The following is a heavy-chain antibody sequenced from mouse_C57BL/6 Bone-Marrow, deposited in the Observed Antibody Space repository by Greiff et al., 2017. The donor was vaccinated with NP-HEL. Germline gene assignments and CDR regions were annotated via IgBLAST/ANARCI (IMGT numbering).Heavy chain of an antibody. CDR2: INPNNGGT. J-gene: IGHJ4*01. Sequence: VQLQQSGPELVKPGASVKISCKASGYTFTDYYMNWVKQSHGKSLEWIGDINPNNGGTSYNQKFKGKATLTVDKSSSTAYMELRSLTSEDSAVYYCARWNSSGYYLYAMDYWGQGTSVTVSS. V-gene: IGHV1-26*01. CDR3: ARWNSSGYYLYAMDY. CDR1: GYTFTDYY. D-gene: IGHD3-2*02.